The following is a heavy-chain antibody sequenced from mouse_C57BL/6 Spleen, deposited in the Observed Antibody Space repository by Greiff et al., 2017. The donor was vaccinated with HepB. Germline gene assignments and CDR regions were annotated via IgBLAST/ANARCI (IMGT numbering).Heavy chain of an antibody. V-gene: IGHV2-5*01. CDR1: GFSFTSYG. D-gene: IGHD3-2*02. Sequence: QVQLQQSGPGLVQPSQSLSITCTVSGFSFTSYGVHWVRQSPGKGLEWLGVIWRGGSTDYNAAFMSRLSITQDNSKSQVFCKMNSLQADDTAIYYCATQTAQPYYFDYWGQGTTLTVSS. J-gene: IGHJ2*01. CDR3: ATQTAQPYYFDY. CDR2: IWRGGST.